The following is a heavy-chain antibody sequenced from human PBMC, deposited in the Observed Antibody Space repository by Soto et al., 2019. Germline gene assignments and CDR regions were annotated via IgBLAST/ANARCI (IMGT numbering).Heavy chain of an antibody. Sequence: QVQLVQSGAEVKKPGASVKVSRKTSGYTFTSFGISWMRQAPGQGLEWMGWITAYNGDTNYAQKLQGRVSMTTDTSTNTAYMELRNLRSDDTAVYYCARGTRVRGIITNFDYWGQGTLVTVSS. CDR2: ITAYNGDT. V-gene: IGHV1-18*01. J-gene: IGHJ4*02. CDR3: ARGTRVRGIITNFDY. CDR1: GYTFTSFG. D-gene: IGHD3-10*01.